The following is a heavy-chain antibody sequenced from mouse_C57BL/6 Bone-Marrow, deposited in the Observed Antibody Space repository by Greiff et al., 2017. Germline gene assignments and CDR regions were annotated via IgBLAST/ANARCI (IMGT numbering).Heavy chain of an antibody. CDR1: GYTFTSYW. J-gene: IGHJ1*03. V-gene: IGHV1-64*01. CDR3: ARSPLLDYGSSWSVYWYFDV. D-gene: IGHD1-1*01. CDR2: IHPNSGST. Sequence: QVQLQQPGAELVKPGASVKLSCKASGYTFTSYWMHWVKQRPGQGLEWIGMIHPNSGSTNYNEKFKSKATLTVDKSSSTAYMQLSSLTSEDSAVYYCARSPLLDYGSSWSVYWYFDVWGTGTTVTVSS.